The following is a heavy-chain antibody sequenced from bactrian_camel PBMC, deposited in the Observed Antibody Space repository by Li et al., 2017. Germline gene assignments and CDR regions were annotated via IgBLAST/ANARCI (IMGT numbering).Heavy chain of an antibody. CDR3: GSECRGEYCHRPPCDY. Sequence: HVQLVESGGGSVQAGGSLRLSCAASGYTYCNAWFRRAPGKEREGVAAIYSYGGVTSDTYYSDSVKGRFTISQDIRKNTIYLQMNSLKPEDTAMYYCGSECRGEYCHRPPCDYWGQ. CDR2: IYSYGGVTSDT. CDR1: GYTYC. V-gene: IGHV3S6*01. D-gene: IGHD1*01. J-gene: IGHJ4*01.